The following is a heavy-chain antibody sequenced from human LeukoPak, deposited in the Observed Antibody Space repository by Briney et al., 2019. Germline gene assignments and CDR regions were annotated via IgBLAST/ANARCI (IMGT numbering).Heavy chain of an antibody. Sequence: PGGSLRLSCAASGFTFSSYSMNWVRQAPGKGLEWVSSISSSGSYIYYADSVKGRFTISRDNAKNSLYLQMNSLRAEDTAVYYCARDGDYSNLIDYWGQGTLVTVSS. J-gene: IGHJ4*02. V-gene: IGHV3-21*01. CDR2: ISSSGSYI. D-gene: IGHD4-11*01. CDR1: GFTFSSYS. CDR3: ARDGDYSNLIDY.